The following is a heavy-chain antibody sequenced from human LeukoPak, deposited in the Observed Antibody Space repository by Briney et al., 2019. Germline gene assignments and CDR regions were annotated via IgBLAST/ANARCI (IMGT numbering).Heavy chain of an antibody. J-gene: IGHJ4*02. D-gene: IGHD3-10*01. Sequence: PGGSLRLSCAASGFTFSSYEMNWVRQAPGKGLEWVSYISSNGSTIYYADSVKGRFTISRDNAKNSLYLQMNSLRAEDTAVYYCARQPLWFGELSPDYWGQGTLVTVSS. CDR3: ARQPLWFGELSPDY. V-gene: IGHV3-48*03. CDR2: ISSNGSTI. CDR1: GFTFSSYE.